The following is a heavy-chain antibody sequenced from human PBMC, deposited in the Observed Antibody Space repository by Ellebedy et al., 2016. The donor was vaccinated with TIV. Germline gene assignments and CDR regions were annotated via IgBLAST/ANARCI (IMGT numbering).Heavy chain of an antibody. J-gene: IGHJ4*02. CDR3: ARGFRYDFWSAYDY. V-gene: IGHV3-74*01. CDR1: GFTFSSYW. D-gene: IGHD3-3*01. Sequence: GESLKVSCAASGFTFSSYWMHWVRQAPGKGLVWVSRINSDGSSTSYADSVKGRFTISRDNAKNTLYLQMNSLRAEDTAVYYCARGFRYDFWSAYDYWGQGTLVTVSS. CDR2: INSDGSST.